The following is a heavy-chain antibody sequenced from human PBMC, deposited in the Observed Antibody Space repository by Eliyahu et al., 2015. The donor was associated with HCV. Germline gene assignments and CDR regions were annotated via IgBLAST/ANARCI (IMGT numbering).Heavy chain of an antibody. CDR3: ARSPPYYYDSSGPYYFDY. D-gene: IGHD3-22*01. Sequence: QLQLQESGPGLVKPSETLSLTCTVPGGSISSSSYYWGWIRQPPGKGLEWIGSIYFIVGTPTNPSLKSRVTISVDTSKNQFSLKLSSVTAADTAVYYCARSPPYYYDSSGPYYFDYWGQGTLVTVSS. J-gene: IGHJ4*02. CDR1: GGSISSSSYY. V-gene: IGHV4-39*01. CDR2: IYFIVGTP.